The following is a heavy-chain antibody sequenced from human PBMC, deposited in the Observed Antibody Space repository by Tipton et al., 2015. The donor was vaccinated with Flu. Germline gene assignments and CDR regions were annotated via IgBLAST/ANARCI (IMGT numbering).Heavy chain of an antibody. Sequence: TLSLTCTVSGGSLSSFYWTWIRQPAGKGLEWIGRIYSSGITNYNPSLKSRVTISVDTSKNQFSLKLSSVTAADTAMYYCARTHDYGDPGGQHWGQGTLVTVSS. CDR1: GGSLSSFY. J-gene: IGHJ1*01. CDR3: ARTHDYGDPGGQH. CDR2: IYSSGIT. D-gene: IGHD4-17*01. V-gene: IGHV4-4*07.